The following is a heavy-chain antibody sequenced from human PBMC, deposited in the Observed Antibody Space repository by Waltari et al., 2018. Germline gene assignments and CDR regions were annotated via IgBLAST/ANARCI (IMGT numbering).Heavy chain of an antibody. D-gene: IGHD3-10*01. CDR1: GASISNYF. J-gene: IGHJ4*02. Sequence: QVQVQESGPGLVKPSETLSLTCTVSGASISNYFWSWIRQPAGKGLEWIGRVYTSGSTNYNPSLKSRVTMSMDTSKNQFSLKLSSVTAADTAVYYCVRDGGAIFDYWGQGTLVTVSS. V-gene: IGHV4-4*07. CDR3: VRDGGAIFDY. CDR2: VYTSGST.